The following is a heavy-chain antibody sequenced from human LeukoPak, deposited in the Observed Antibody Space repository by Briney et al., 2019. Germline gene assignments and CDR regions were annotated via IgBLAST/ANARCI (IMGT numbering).Heavy chain of an antibody. CDR2: ISYSGST. J-gene: IGHJ3*02. CDR1: GGSISGYY. D-gene: IGHD3-3*01. CDR3: VRDFDAWSAIDI. V-gene: IGHV4-59*01. Sequence: SETLSLTCTVGGGSISGYYWSWLRQPQGKGLEWIGCISYSGSTKYNPSLKSRVSISLDTSKKQFTLHLSSVTAADTAVYYCVRDFDAWSAIDIWGQGTMVTVSS.